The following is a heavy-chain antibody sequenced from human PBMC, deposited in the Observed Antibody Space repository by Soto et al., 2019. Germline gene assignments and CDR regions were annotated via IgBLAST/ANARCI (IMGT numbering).Heavy chain of an antibody. CDR1: KFSFSEYT. CDR2: ISGSGVTT. Sequence: EVELLESGGGLVQPGGSLRLSCVASKFSFSEYTMSWVRQGPGKGLEWVSRISGSGVTTYYAASVKGRFTISRDNSKRTLFLQMDSLGADDTAVYYCARLMRYAPDYWGQGTLVTVSP. J-gene: IGHJ4*02. CDR3: ARLMRYAPDY. D-gene: IGHD1-1*01. V-gene: IGHV3-23*01.